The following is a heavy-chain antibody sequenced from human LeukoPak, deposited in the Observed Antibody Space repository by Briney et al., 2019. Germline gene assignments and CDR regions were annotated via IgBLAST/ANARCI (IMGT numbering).Heavy chain of an antibody. Sequence: SGTLSLTCAVSGGSISSSNWWSWVRQPPGKGLEWIGEIYHSGSTYYNPSLKSRVTISVDKSKNQFSLKLSSVTAADTAVYYCARVMGGSSWPFDYWGQGTLVTVSS. J-gene: IGHJ4*02. CDR2: IYHSGST. CDR3: ARVMGGSSWPFDY. CDR1: GGSISSSNW. D-gene: IGHD6-13*01. V-gene: IGHV4-4*02.